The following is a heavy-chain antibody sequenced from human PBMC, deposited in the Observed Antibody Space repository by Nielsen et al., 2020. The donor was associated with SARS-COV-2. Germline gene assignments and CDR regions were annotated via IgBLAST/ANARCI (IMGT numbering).Heavy chain of an antibody. CDR3: ARDLYYYGPLDY. Sequence: GGSLRLSCAASGFSFDRYSMNWVRQAPGKGLEWVSFVSATSGYIYYADSVKGRFTISRDNAKNTLYLQMNSLRAEDTAVYYCARDLYYYGPLDYWGQGTLVTVSS. J-gene: IGHJ4*02. D-gene: IGHD3-10*01. V-gene: IGHV3-21*06. CDR1: GFSFDRYS. CDR2: VSATSGYI.